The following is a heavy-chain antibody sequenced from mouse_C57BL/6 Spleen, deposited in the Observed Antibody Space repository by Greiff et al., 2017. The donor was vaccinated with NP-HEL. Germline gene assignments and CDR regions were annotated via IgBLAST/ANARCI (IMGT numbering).Heavy chain of an antibody. CDR2: INPGSGGT. CDR3: ANWDGKAMDY. V-gene: IGHV1-54*01. D-gene: IGHD4-1*01. Sequence: QVQLQQSGAELVRPGTSVKVSCKASGYAFTNYLIEWVKQRPGQGLEWIGVINPGSGGTNYNEKFKGKATLTADKSSSTAYMQLSSLTSEDSAVYFCANWDGKAMDYWGQGTSGTVSS. J-gene: IGHJ4*01. CDR1: GYAFTNYL.